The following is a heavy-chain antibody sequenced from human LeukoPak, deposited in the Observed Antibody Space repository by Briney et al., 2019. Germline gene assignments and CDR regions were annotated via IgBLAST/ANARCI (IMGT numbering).Heavy chain of an antibody. V-gene: IGHV4-61*02. J-gene: IGHJ3*02. CDR3: ARERWWGNDAFDI. D-gene: IGHD2-15*01. CDR2: IYTSGST. CDR1: GGSISSGSYY. Sequence: SETPSLTCTVSGGSISSGSYYWSWIRQPAGKGLEWIGRIYTSGSTNYNPSLKSRVTISVDTSKNQFSLKLSSVTAADTAVYYCARERWWGNDAFDIWGQGTMVTVSS.